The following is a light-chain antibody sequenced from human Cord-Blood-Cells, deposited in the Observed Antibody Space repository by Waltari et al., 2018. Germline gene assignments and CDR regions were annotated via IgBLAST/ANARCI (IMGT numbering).Light chain of an antibody. CDR2: RNN. CDR1: SSNIGSNY. Sequence: QSVLTQPPSASGTPGQRVTISCSGSSSNIGSNYVYWYQQLPGTAPKLLIYRNNRRPSGVPDRFSGSTSGTSPSLAIGGLRSEDEADYYCAAWDDSLSGPVFGGGTKLTVL. J-gene: IGLJ3*02. CDR3: AAWDDSLSGPV. V-gene: IGLV1-47*01.